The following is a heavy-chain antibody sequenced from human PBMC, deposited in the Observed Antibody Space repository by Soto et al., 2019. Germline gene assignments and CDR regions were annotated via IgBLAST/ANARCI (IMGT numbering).Heavy chain of an antibody. CDR1: GYSISSGCY. J-gene: IGHJ5*02. Sequence: SETLSLTCAVSGYSISSGCYWGWIRQPPGKGLEWIGSIYHSGSTYYNPSLKSRVTISVDTSKNQFSLKLSSVTAADTAAYYCARARYYDFWSGYKTPMGWFDPWGQGALVTVSS. V-gene: IGHV4-38-2*01. CDR3: ARARYYDFWSGYKTPMGWFDP. CDR2: IYHSGST. D-gene: IGHD3-3*01.